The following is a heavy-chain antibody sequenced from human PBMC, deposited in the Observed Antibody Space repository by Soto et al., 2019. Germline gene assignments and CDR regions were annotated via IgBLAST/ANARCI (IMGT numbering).Heavy chain of an antibody. CDR2: TRNKVNSYTT. CDR3: ARGGRTDWRYFDY. Sequence: EVQLVESGGGLVQPGGSLRLSCAAAGFTISDYYMHWVRQAPGMGLEWVARTRNKVNSYTTEDAASVKGRFTISRVGSENSVYLLMNSLKNEDTAVYYCARGGRTDWRYFDYWGQGTLVTVSS. D-gene: IGHD1-1*01. V-gene: IGHV3-72*01. J-gene: IGHJ4*02. CDR1: GFTISDYY.